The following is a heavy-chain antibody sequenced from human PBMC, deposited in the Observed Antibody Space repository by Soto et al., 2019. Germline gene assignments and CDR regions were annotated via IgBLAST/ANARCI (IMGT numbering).Heavy chain of an antibody. CDR1: GVTFSSYA. CDR3: AREYNWNSIYYVMDV. V-gene: IGHV1-69*13. J-gene: IGHJ6*02. D-gene: IGHD1-7*01. Sequence: SVKVSCKASGVTFSSYAISWVRQAPGQGLEWMGGIIPIFGTPNYAQKFQGRVTITAGESTSTVYMELSSLRSEDTAVFYCAREYNWNSIYYVMDVWGQGTTVTVSS. CDR2: IIPIFGTP.